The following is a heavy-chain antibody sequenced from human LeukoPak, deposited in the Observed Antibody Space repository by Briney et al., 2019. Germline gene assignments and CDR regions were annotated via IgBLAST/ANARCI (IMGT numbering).Heavy chain of an antibody. CDR2: IKHDGSDS. J-gene: IGHJ4*02. V-gene: IGHV3-7*01. CDR1: GFTFSDYY. Sequence: AGGSLRLSCAASGFTFSDYYMSWIRQAPGKGLEWVANIKHDGSDSFYVDSVKGRFTISRDNSENSLYLQMHSLRVEDTAMYFCARDRRPTIYGGLDSWGQGTVVTVSS. D-gene: IGHD4-17*01. CDR3: ARDRRPTIYGGLDS.